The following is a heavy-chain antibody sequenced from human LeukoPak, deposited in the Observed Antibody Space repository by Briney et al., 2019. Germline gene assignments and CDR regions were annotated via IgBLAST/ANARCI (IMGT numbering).Heavy chain of an antibody. V-gene: IGHV3-74*01. CDR3: ARDGENHYYDY. Sequence: GGSLRLSCAASGFTFSSYTLHWVRQDPGKGLVWVSRITKDGSTTAYADSVKGRFTISRDNSKNTVYLEMNSLRAEDTAVYYCARDGENHYYDYWGQGTLVTVST. CDR1: GFTFSSYT. CDR2: ITKDGSTT. J-gene: IGHJ4*02. D-gene: IGHD7-27*01.